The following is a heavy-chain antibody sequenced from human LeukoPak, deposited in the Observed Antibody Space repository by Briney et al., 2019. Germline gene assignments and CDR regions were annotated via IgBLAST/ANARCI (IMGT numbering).Heavy chain of an antibody. J-gene: IGHJ4*02. CDR3: ARGQQLASN. CDR1: GYTFTSYY. Sequence: ASVKVSCKASGYTFTSYYMHWVRQAPGQGLEWMGIINPSGGSTSYAQKFQGRVTMTREMSISTAYMELSRLRSDDTAVYYCARGQQLASNWGQGTLVTVSS. CDR2: INPSGGST. V-gene: IGHV1-46*01. D-gene: IGHD6-13*01.